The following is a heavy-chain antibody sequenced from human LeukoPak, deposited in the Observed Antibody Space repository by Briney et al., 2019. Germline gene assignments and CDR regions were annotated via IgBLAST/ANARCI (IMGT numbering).Heavy chain of an antibody. CDR3: ARDPGGDYSDY. CDR1: GGSVRSGSYY. V-gene: IGHV4-61*01. Sequence: PSETLSLTCTVSGGSVRSGSYYWSWIRPPPGKGLEWIGYIYYSGSTNFNPSLESRVTISVDTSKNQFSLKLSSVTAADTAVYYCARDPGGDYSDYWGQGTLVTVSS. J-gene: IGHJ4*02. D-gene: IGHD4-17*01. CDR2: IYYSGST.